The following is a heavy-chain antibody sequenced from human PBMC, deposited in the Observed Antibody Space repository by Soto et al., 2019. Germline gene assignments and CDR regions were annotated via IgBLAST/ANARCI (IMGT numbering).Heavy chain of an antibody. D-gene: IGHD4-17*01. CDR1: GASISSRRYY. CDR2: IYYTGTT. J-gene: IGHJ5*01. V-gene: IGHV4-30-4*01. Sequence: QVQLQESGPGLVKPSQTLSLTCSVSGASISSRRYYWSWIRQSPGKGLEWIGYIYYTGTTHYNPSVKSGVTIFLDNSNDQFSLNLTSVTAADTAIYYCATVLHTYGTNWVDSWGQGTLVAVSS. CDR3: ATVLHTYGTNWVDS.